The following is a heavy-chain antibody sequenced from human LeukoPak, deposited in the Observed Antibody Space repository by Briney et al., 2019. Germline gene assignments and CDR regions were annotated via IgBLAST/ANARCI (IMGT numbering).Heavy chain of an antibody. CDR2: IYYSGST. CDR1: GGSISSYY. J-gene: IGHJ6*02. CDR3: ARDLSIAAAGDYYYYGMDV. D-gene: IGHD6-13*01. V-gene: IGHV4-59*01. Sequence: SETLSLTRTVSGGSISSYYWSWIRQPPGKGLEWVGYIYYSGSTNYNPSLKSRVTISVDTSKNQFSLKLSSVTAADTAVYYCARDLSIAAAGDYYYYGMDVWGQGTTVTVSS.